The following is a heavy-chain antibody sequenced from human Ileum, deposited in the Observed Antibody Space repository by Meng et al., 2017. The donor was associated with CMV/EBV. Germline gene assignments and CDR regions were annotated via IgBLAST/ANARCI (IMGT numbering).Heavy chain of an antibody. Sequence: FSFRSHWMHWVRHVPGKGLVWVARISSDGTGSTYAASVRGRFTISRDNAENTLYLQMNSLRAEDTALYYCARADIGITVAGARTRFDPWGQGTLVTVSS. CDR3: ARADIGITVAGARTRFDP. J-gene: IGHJ5*02. CDR1: FSFRSHW. CDR2: ISSDGTGS. V-gene: IGHV3-74*03. D-gene: IGHD1-20*01.